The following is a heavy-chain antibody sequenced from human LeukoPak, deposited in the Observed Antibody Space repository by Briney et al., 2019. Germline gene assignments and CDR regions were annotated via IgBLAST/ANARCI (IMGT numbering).Heavy chain of an antibody. CDR2: ISYDGSNK. CDR3: AKDWYSGTFSGAFDI. CDR1: GFTFSSYG. Sequence: PGRSLRLSCAASGFTFSSYGMHWVRQAPGKGLEWVAVISYDGSNKYYADSVKGRFTISRDNSKNTLNLQMNSLRAEDTAVYYCAKDWYSGTFSGAFDIWGQGTMVTVSS. J-gene: IGHJ3*02. D-gene: IGHD1-26*01. V-gene: IGHV3-30*18.